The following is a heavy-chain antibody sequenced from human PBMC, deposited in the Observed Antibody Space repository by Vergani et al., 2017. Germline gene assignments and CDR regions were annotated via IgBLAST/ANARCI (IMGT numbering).Heavy chain of an antibody. J-gene: IGHJ1*01. D-gene: IGHD3-3*01. CDR3: ARHGNYDFWSGYSASAEYFQH. CDR1: GGSISSSSYY. Sequence: QLQLQESGPGLVKPSETLSLTCTVSGGSISSSSYYWGWIRQPPGKGLEWIGSIYYSGSTYYNPSLKSRVTISVDTSKNQFSLKLSSVTAADTAVYYSARHGNYDFWSGYSASAEYFQHWGQGTLVTVSS. CDR2: IYYSGST. V-gene: IGHV4-39*01.